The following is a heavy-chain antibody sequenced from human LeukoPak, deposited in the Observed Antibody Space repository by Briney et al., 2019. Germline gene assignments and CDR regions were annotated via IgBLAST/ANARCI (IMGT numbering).Heavy chain of an antibody. CDR3: ATSSDYYGSGSYYGALDI. CDR1: GFTFSSYG. D-gene: IGHD3-10*01. Sequence: GGSLRLSCAASGFTFSSYGMHWVRQAPGKGLEWVAFIRYDGSNKYYADSVKGRFTISRDNSKNTLYLQMNSLRAEDTAVYYCATSSDYYGSGSYYGALDIWGQGTMVTVSS. CDR2: IRYDGSNK. J-gene: IGHJ3*02. V-gene: IGHV3-30*02.